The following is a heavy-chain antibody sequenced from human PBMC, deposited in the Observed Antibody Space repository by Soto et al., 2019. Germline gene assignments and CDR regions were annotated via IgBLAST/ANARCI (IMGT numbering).Heavy chain of an antibody. V-gene: IGHV1-58*02. CDR2: IVVGSGNT. CDR3: AAVPCSGGSCYYNYYYMDV. J-gene: IGHJ6*03. CDR1: GFTFTSSA. D-gene: IGHD2-15*01. Sequence: GASVKVSCKASGFTFTSSAMQWVRQARGQRLEWIGWIVVGSGNTNYAQKFQERVTITRDMSTSTAYMELSSLRSEDTAVYYCAAVPCSGGSCYYNYYYMDVWGKGTTDTVSS.